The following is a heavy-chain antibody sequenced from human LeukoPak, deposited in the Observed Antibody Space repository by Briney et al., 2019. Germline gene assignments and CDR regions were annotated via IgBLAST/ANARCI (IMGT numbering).Heavy chain of an antibody. CDR2: IDPSDSYT. J-gene: IGHJ6*02. CDR3: ARHASTYSSSSPGYYYYYGMDV. D-gene: IGHD6-6*01. Sequence: GESLKISCKGSGYSFTSYWISWVRQMPGKGLEWMGRIDPSDSYTNYRLSFQGHVTIPADKSISPAYLQWSSLQASDTAMYYCARHASTYSSSSPGYYYYYGMDVWGQGTTVTVSS. V-gene: IGHV5-10-1*01. CDR1: GYSFTSYW.